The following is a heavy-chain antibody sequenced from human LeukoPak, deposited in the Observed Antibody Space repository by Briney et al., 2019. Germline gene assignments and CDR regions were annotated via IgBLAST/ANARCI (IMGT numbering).Heavy chain of an antibody. J-gene: IGHJ4*02. CDR2: ISYDGSNK. CDR3: AREGIAVAGTTGYYFDY. CDR1: GFTFSSYA. V-gene: IGHV3-30*04. D-gene: IGHD6-19*01. Sequence: GGSLRLSCAASGFTFSSYAMHWVRQAPGKGLEWVALISYDGSNKYYADSVKGRFTISRDNSKNTLYLQMNSLRAEDTAVYYCAREGIAVAGTTGYYFDYWGQGTLVTVSS.